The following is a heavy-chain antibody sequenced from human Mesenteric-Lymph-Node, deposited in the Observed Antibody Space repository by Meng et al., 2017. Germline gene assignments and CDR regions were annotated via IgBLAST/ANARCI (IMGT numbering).Heavy chain of an antibody. D-gene: IGHD3-16*02. J-gene: IGHJ4*02. Sequence: GSLRLSCAVYGGSFSGYYWSWIRQPPGKGLEWIGEINHSGSTNYNPSLKSRVTISVDTSKNQFSLKLSSVTAADTAVYYCARSYDYVWGSYRPDYWGQGTLVTVSS. CDR2: INHSGST. V-gene: IGHV4-34*01. CDR1: GGSFSGYY. CDR3: ARSYDYVWGSYRPDY.